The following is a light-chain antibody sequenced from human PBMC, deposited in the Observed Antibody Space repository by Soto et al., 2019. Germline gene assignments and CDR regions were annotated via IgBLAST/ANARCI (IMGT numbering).Light chain of an antibody. CDR1: QTVRTY. Sequence: EIVLTQSPGTLSLSAGERATLSCRASQTVRTYLGWYQQKPGQTPRLLVYGASNRAAGVPDRFSGSGSGTDFTLTISRLEIEDFAVYFCKQYGSAPYTFGEGTKLE. V-gene: IGKV3-20*01. CDR2: GAS. J-gene: IGKJ2*01. CDR3: KQYGSAPYT.